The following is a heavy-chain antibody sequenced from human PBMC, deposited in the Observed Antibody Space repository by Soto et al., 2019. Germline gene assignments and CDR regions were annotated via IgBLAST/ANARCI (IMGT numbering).Heavy chain of an antibody. J-gene: IGHJ5*02. CDR2: IRSKAYGGTT. CDR1: GFTFGGYA. D-gene: IGHD3-22*01. Sequence: GGSLRLSCTASGFTFGGYAMSWVRQAPGKGLEWVGFIRSKAYGGTTEYAASVKGRFTISRDDSKSIAYLQMNSLKTEDTAVYYCTRAARYYDSSGYYHDWFDPWGQGTLVTVSS. V-gene: IGHV3-49*04. CDR3: TRAARYYDSSGYYHDWFDP.